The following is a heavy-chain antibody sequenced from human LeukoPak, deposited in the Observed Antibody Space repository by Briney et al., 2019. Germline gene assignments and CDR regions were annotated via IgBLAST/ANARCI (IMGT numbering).Heavy chain of an antibody. CDR2: INHSGST. CDR3: ARSHHDYGDYETFDY. V-gene: IGHV4-34*01. CDR1: GGSFSGYY. Sequence: SETLSLTCAVYGGSFSGYYWSWIRQPPGKGLEWIGEINHSGSTNYNPSLKSRVTISVDTSKNQFSLKLSSATAADTAVYYCARSHHDYGDYETFDYWGQGTLVTVSS. D-gene: IGHD4-17*01. J-gene: IGHJ4*02.